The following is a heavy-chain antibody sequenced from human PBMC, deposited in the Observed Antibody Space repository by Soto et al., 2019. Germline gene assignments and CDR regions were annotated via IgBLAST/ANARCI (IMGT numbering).Heavy chain of an antibody. J-gene: IGHJ4*02. D-gene: IGHD3-9*01. Sequence: PGGSLRLSCASSGYTFSSYEMIWVRQAPGKGLEWVSFISSSGSTIYYADSVKGRFSISRDNAKNSLYLQMNSLRAEDTAVDFCARAQGDWLLDYWGQGTLVTVSS. CDR3: ARAQGDWLLDY. CDR1: GYTFSSYE. CDR2: ISSSGSTI. V-gene: IGHV3-48*03.